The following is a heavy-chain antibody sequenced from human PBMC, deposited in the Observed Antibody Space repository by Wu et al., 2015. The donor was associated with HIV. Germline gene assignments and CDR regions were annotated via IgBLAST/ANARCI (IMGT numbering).Heavy chain of an antibody. CDR3: ATQSGYDFWSGYSRWFDP. V-gene: IGHV4-34*01. CDR2: INHSGST. J-gene: IGHJ5*02. CDR1: GGSFSGYY. D-gene: IGHD3-3*01. Sequence: QVQLQQWGAGLLKPSETLSLTCAVYGGSFSGYYWSWIRRPPGKGLEWIGEINHSGSTNYNPSLKSRVTISVDTSKNQFSLKLSSVTAADTAVYYCATQSGYDFWSGYSRWFDPWGQGTLVTVSS.